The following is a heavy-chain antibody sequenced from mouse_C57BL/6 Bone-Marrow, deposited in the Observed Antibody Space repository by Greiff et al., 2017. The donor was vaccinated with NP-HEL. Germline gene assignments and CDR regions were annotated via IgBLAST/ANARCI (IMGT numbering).Heavy chain of an antibody. Sequence: QVQLQQPGAELVRPGTSVKLSCKASGYTFTSYWMHWVKQRSGQGLEWIGVIDPSDSYTNYNQKFKGKATLTVDTSSSTAYMQLSSLTSEDSAVYYCARSFDYWGQGTTLTVSS. CDR2: IDPSDSYT. CDR3: ARSFDY. J-gene: IGHJ2*01. CDR1: GYTFTSYW. V-gene: IGHV1-59*01.